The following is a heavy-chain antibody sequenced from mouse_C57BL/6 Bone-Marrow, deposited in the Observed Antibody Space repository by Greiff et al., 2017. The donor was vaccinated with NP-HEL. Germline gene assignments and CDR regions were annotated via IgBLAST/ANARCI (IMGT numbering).Heavy chain of an antibody. CDR2: IDPSDSET. D-gene: IGHD1-1*01. Sequence: VQLQQPGAELVRPGSSVKLSCKASGYTFTSYWMHWVKQRPIQGLEWIGNIDPSDSETHYNQKFKDKATLTVDKSSSTAYMQLSSLTSEDSAVYYCARSLYGSSAWLAYWGQGTLVTVSA. V-gene: IGHV1-52*01. J-gene: IGHJ3*01. CDR3: ARSLYGSSAWLAY. CDR1: GYTFTSYW.